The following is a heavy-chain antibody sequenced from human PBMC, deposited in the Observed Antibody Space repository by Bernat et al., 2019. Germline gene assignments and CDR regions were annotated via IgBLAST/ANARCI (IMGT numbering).Heavy chain of an antibody. CDR1: GGSFSGYY. Sequence: QVQLQQWGAGLLKPSETLSLTCAVYGGSFSGYYWSWIRQPPGKGLEWIGEINHSGSTNYNPSLKSRVTISVDTSKKQFALKLRSVTAADTAVYYCARGSRSGSYFRTNRGHFDYWGQGTLVTVSS. J-gene: IGHJ4*02. D-gene: IGHD3-10*01. V-gene: IGHV4-34*01. CDR2: INHSGST. CDR3: ARGSRSGSYFRTNRGHFDY.